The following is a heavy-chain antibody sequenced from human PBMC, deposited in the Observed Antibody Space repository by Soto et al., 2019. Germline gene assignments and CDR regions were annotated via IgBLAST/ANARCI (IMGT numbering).Heavy chain of an antibody. CDR2: ISSTGVST. CDR3: VHPRSTVVYPPT. Sequence: GYVRLSCXASGFSFNSFSMHWVRQAPGKGLEYVSGISSTGVSTYYADSVKDRFTISRDNSKNTLYLQMSSLRVEDTAVYYCVHPRSTVVYPPTWGRGTLVTVSS. V-gene: IGHV3-64D*06. J-gene: IGHJ5*02. CDR1: GFSFNSFS. D-gene: IGHD4-17*01.